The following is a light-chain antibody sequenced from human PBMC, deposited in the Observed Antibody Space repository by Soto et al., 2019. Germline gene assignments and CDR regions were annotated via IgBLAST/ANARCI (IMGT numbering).Light chain of an antibody. CDR1: QTLLDTSRNKDY. J-gene: IGKJ4*01. Sequence: DVVLTQSPDSLAMSLGERATINCKSSQTLLDTSRNKDYLAWYQQKPGQPPKLLVYWASTRESGVPDRFSGSGSGTDFTLTISNLQAEDVAVYYCQHYYSSPLTLGGGTKVDIK. CDR2: WAS. V-gene: IGKV4-1*01. CDR3: QHYYSSPLT.